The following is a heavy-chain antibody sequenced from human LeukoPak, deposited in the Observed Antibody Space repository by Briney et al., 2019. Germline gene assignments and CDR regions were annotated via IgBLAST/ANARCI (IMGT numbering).Heavy chain of an antibody. V-gene: IGHV1-8*01. CDR1: GYSFSSYE. CDR3: VRLFVQEPSGWFDP. Sequence: ASVKVSCKTSGYSFSSYEINWVRQPPGQGLEWMGWMNPNSGNTAYAQKFQGRITMTRDASIRTAYMELNSLRSEDTAVYYCVRLFVQEPSGWFDPWAREPWSPSP. D-gene: IGHD3-10*01. CDR2: MNPNSGNT. J-gene: IGHJ5*02.